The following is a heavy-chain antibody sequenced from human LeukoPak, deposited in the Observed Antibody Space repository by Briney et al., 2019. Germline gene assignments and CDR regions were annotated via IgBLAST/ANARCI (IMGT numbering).Heavy chain of an antibody. CDR1: GYTFTCYF. Sequence: ASVKVSCKASGYTFTCYFMHWVRQAPGQGLEWMGWINPKTGVTNYEQKFQGRVIMTRYTSISTVYMEVTRLTSDDTAVYYCARHMTTANNWFDPWGQGTLVTVSS. V-gene: IGHV1-2*02. CDR2: INPKTGVT. D-gene: IGHD1-1*01. J-gene: IGHJ5*02. CDR3: ARHMTTANNWFDP.